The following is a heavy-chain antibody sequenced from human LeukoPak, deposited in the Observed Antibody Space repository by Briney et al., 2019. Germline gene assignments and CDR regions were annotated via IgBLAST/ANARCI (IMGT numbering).Heavy chain of an antibody. V-gene: IGHV1-18*01. CDR1: GSTFSTYG. J-gene: IGHJ3*01. D-gene: IGHD3-10*01. Sequence: ASVKVSCKASGSTFSTYGISWVRQAPGQGLEWMGWISAYKGNTYYAQKLQGRVTMTTDTSTSTAYMELRSLRSGDTAIYYCARDLYYYGSGSYYDVFDVWGQGTMVTVSS. CDR2: ISAYKGNT. CDR3: ARDLYYYGSGSYYDVFDV.